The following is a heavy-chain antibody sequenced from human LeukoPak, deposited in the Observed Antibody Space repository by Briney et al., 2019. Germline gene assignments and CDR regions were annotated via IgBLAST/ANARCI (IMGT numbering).Heavy chain of an antibody. D-gene: IGHD1-26*01. J-gene: IGHJ4*02. CDR1: GYTFTSYA. V-gene: IGHV1-3*01. CDR3: ERDGEWELLTDYFDY. Sequence: GASVKVSCKASGYTFTSYAMHWVRQAPGQRLEWMGWINAGNGNTKYSQKFQGRVTITRDTSASTAYMELSSLRSEDTAVYYCERDGEWELLTDYFDYWGQGTLVTVSS. CDR2: INAGNGNT.